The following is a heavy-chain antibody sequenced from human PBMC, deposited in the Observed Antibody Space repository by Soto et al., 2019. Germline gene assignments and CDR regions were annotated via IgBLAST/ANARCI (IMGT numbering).Heavy chain of an antibody. V-gene: IGHV3-21*01. D-gene: IGHD5-18*01. CDR2: ISSSSSYI. Sequence: ESGGGLVKPGGSLRLSCAASGFTFSSSSMNWVRQAPGKGLEWVSSISSSSSYIYYADSVKGRFTISRDNAKNSLYLQMNSLRAEDTAVYYCARDQPGYSYGYGLGYWGQGPLVTVSS. CDR1: GFTFSSSS. CDR3: ARDQPGYSYGYGLGY. J-gene: IGHJ4*02.